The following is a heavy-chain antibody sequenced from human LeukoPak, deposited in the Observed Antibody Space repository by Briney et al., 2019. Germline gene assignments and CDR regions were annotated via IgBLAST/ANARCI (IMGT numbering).Heavy chain of an antibody. CDR2: ISSSSSYI. D-gene: IGHD2-2*01. CDR1: GFTFSGSA. V-gene: IGHV3-21*01. J-gene: IGHJ4*02. CDR3: ARGPGTHCSSTSCYHGDY. Sequence: GGSLRLSCAASGFTFSGSAMHWVRQAPGKGLEWVSSISSSSSYIYYADSVKGRFTISRDNAKNSLYLQMNSLRAEDTAVYYCARGPGTHCSSTSCYHGDYWGQGTLVTVSS.